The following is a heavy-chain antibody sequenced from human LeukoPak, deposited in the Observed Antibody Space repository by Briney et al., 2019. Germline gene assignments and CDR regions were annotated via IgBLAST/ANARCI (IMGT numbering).Heavy chain of an antibody. J-gene: IGHJ4*02. CDR2: INHSGST. Sequence: TSSETLSLTCAVYGGSFSGYYRSWIRQPPGKGLEWIGEINHSGSTNYNPSLKSRVTISVDTSKNQFSLKLSSVTAADTAVYYCARDQGTIILGYFDYWGQGTLVTVSS. CDR1: GGSFSGYY. CDR3: ARDQGTIILGYFDY. D-gene: IGHD3-22*01. V-gene: IGHV4-34*01.